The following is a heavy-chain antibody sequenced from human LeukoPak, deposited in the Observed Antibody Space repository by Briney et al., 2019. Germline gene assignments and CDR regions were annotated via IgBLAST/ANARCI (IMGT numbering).Heavy chain of an antibody. D-gene: IGHD2-21*02. V-gene: IGHV5-51*01. CDR2: IYPGDSDT. CDR1: GYSFTTYW. J-gene: IGHJ4*02. Sequence: GESLKISCKGSGYSFTTYWIAWVRQMPGKGLEWMGIIYPGDSDTRYSPSFQGQVTISADKSINTAYLQWSSLKASDTAMYYCARTYCGGDCYYTYFDYWGQGTLVTVSS. CDR3: ARTYCGGDCYYTYFDY.